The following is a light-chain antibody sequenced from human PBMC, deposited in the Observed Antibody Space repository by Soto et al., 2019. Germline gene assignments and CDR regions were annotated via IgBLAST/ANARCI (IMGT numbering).Light chain of an antibody. CDR2: GAS. CDR3: QQYNNWPPK. CDR1: QSVSSN. V-gene: IGKV3-15*01. Sequence: EIVMTQSPATLSVSPGERATLSCRASQSVSSNLAWYQQKPGQAPRLLIYGASTRATGIPARFSGSGSGTEFTLTISSLQSEDFAVCYCQQYNNWPPKFGPGTKVDIK. J-gene: IGKJ3*01.